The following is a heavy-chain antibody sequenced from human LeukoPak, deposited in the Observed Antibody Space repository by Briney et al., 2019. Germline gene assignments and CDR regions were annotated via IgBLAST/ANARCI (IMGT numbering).Heavy chain of an antibody. V-gene: IGHV1-18*01. D-gene: IGHD2-2*02. CDR1: GYTFTSYG. Sequence: ASVKLSCKASGYTFTSYGISWVRQAPGQGLEWMGWISAYNGNTNYAKKLQGRVTMTTDTSTSTAYMELRSLRSDDTAVYYCAGDDGYQLLYWGDYWGQGTLVTVSS. CDR3: AGDDGYQLLYWGDY. CDR2: ISAYNGNT. J-gene: IGHJ4*02.